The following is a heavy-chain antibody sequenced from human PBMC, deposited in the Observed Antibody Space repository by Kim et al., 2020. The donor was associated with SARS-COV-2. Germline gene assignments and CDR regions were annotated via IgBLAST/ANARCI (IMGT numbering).Heavy chain of an antibody. Sequence: SETLSLTCTVSGGSISSYYWSWIRQPAGKGLEWIGRMDAGGSTNYNPSLRTRLTMSVDTSKNLFSLKSSSVTAVDTAVYYCARDRGSGWFDYWGQGTLVTVSS. CDR2: MDAGGST. CDR3: ARDRGSGWFDY. J-gene: IGHJ5*01. V-gene: IGHV4-4*07. D-gene: IGHD6-19*01. CDR1: GGSISSYY.